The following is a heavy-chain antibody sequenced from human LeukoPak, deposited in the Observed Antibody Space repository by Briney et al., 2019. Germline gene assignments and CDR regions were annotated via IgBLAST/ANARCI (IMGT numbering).Heavy chain of an antibody. V-gene: IGHV4-34*01. D-gene: IGHD2-2*01. CDR2: INHSGST. CDR1: GGSFSGYY. Sequence: TSETLSLTCAVYGGSFSGYYWSWIRQPPGKGLEWIGEINHSGSTNYNPSLKSRVTISVDTSKNQFSLKLSSVTAADTAVYYCARGPFLLYQLLERRTYFDYWGQGTLVTVSS. CDR3: ARGPFLLYQLLERRTYFDY. J-gene: IGHJ4*02.